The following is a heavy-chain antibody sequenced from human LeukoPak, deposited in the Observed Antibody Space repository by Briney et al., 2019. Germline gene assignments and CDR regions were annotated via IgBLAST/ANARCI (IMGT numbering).Heavy chain of an antibody. CDR3: AKALRFLEWLLPGGFDY. J-gene: IGHJ4*02. V-gene: IGHV3-30*18. CDR2: ISYDGSYK. Sequence: PGGSLRLSCAASGFTFSNYAIHWVRQAPGKGLEWVAVISYDGSYKYYADSVKGRFTISRDNSKNTLYLQMNSLRTEDTAVYYCAKALRFLEWLLPGGFDYWGQGTLVTVSS. CDR1: GFTFSNYA. D-gene: IGHD3-3*01.